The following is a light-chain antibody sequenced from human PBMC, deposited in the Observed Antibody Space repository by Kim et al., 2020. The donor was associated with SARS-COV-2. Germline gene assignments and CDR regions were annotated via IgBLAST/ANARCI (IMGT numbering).Light chain of an antibody. CDR1: SSDVVSYNL. CDR2: EGS. Sequence: QSVLTQPASVSGSPGQSITISCTGTSSDVVSYNLVSWYQQHPGKAPKLIIYEGSKRPSGVSNRFSGSKSGNTASLTISGLQAEDEADYYCCSYTGTWVFGGGTLLYVL. J-gene: IGLJ3*02. CDR3: CSYTGTWV. V-gene: IGLV2-23*01.